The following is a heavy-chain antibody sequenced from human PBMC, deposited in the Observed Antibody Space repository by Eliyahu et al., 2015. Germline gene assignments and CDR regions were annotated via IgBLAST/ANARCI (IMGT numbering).Heavy chain of an antibody. D-gene: IGHD1-26*01. CDR2: TDWNRENI. CDR1: GFTFDDYA. CDR3: AKGQGAGIVGAAAGFDY. V-gene: IGHV3-9*01. Sequence: EVHLVESGGMSIQPGRSLRLSCAASGFTFDDYAXSWPRQAPGKGLXWVSGTDWNRENIAYADSVKGRFTISRDNDKNLLFLEMKSLTSEDTAVYYCAKGQGAGIVGAAAGFDYWGQGTLVTVSS. J-gene: IGHJ4*02.